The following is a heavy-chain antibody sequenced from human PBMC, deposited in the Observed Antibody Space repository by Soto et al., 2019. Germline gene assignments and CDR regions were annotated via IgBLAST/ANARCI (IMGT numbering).Heavy chain of an antibody. D-gene: IGHD4-17*01. CDR2: ISWNSGSI. CDR3: AKEDYGDYRFAFDI. J-gene: IGHJ3*02. CDR1: GFTFDDYA. Sequence: EVQLVESGGGLVQPGRSLRLSCAASGFTFDDYAMHWVRQAPGKGLEWVSGISWNSGSIGYADSVKGRFTISRDNAKNSLYLQMNNLRAEDTALYYCAKEDYGDYRFAFDIWGQGTMVTVSS. V-gene: IGHV3-9*01.